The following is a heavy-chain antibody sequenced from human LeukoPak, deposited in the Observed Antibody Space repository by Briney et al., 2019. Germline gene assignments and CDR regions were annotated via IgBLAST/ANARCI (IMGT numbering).Heavy chain of an antibody. CDR1: GGSISNGGYY. D-gene: IGHD6-13*01. Sequence: PSETLSLTCTVSGGSISNGGYYWSWIRQHPGKGLEWIGYIYYSGSTYYNPSLKSRVTISVDTSKNQFSLKLSSVTAADTAVYYCARKGAAAGTVDYWGQGTLVTVSS. J-gene: IGHJ4*02. CDR2: IYYSGST. CDR3: ARKGAAAGTVDY. V-gene: IGHV4-31*03.